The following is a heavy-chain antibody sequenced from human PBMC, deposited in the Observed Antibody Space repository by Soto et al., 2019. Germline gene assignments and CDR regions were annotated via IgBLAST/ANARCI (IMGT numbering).Heavy chain of an antibody. V-gene: IGHV3-21*01. CDR2: ISSASSET. Sequence: PGGSLRLSXEASGFTFSRVSMNWVRQVPGEGLGWVASISSASSETWYADSVKGRFIISRDNAQSSLFLQMNTLRPEDSAIYYCARVAYWGPGTQVTVSS. J-gene: IGHJ4*02. CDR1: GFTFSRVS. CDR3: ARVAY.